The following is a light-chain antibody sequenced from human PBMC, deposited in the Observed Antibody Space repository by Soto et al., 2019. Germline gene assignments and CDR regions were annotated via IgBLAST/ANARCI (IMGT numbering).Light chain of an antibody. CDR3: HQRQSWPRT. CDR1: QYINTR. J-gene: IGKJ1*01. Sequence: MTQSPSTLSAFVGDRVTLSCRASQYINTRLAWYQHRPGQAPRLLIYQTSIRAAGIPARFSASGSGTDFTLTISDVQPEDFALYYCHQRQSWPRTFGQGTKVDIK. V-gene: IGKV3D-15*03. CDR2: QTS.